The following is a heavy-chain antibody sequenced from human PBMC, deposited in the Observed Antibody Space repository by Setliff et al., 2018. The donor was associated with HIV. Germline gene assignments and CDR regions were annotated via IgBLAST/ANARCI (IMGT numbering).Heavy chain of an antibody. CDR2: IHYNEKT. CDR1: GYSISSGFY. Sequence: PSETLSLTCTVSGYSISSGFYWGWIRQPPGKGLEYIGSIHYNEKTYYNPSLKSRVTISVDTSKNQFSLKLSSVTAADTAVYYCASTYCGGDCYSRYFQHWGQGTLVTVSS. D-gene: IGHD2-21*02. J-gene: IGHJ1*01. CDR3: ASTYCGGDCYSRYFQH. V-gene: IGHV4-38-2*02.